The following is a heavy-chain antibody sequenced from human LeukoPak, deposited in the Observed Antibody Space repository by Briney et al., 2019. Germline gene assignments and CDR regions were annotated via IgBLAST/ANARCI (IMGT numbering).Heavy chain of an antibody. CDR2: IFYSGTT. CDR1: SGSIRSSSYH. Sequence: SETLSLTCTVSSGSIRSSSYHWGWIRQPPGKGLEWIGSIFYSGTTYYNPSLKSRVTISIDTSKNQFSLKLSSVTAAGTAVYYCAGEYSSAAGFWGQGTLATVSS. CDR3: AGEYSSAAGF. V-gene: IGHV4-39*02. D-gene: IGHD6-19*01. J-gene: IGHJ1*01.